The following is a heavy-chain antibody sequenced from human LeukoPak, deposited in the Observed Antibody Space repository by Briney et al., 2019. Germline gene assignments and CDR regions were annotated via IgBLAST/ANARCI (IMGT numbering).Heavy chain of an antibody. D-gene: IGHD1-14*01. CDR1: GGSISSSSYY. CDR2: IYYSGST. Sequence: PSKTLSLTCTVSGGSISSSSYYWGWIRRPPGKGLEWIGSIYYSGSTYYNPSLKSRVTISVDTSKNQFSLKLSSVTAADTAVYYCAGRRSRSYFDYWGQGTLVTVS. CDR3: AGRRSRSYFDY. V-gene: IGHV4-39*01. J-gene: IGHJ4*02.